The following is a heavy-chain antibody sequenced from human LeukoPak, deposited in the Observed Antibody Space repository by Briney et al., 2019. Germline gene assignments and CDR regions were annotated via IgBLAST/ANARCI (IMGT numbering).Heavy chain of an antibody. J-gene: IGHJ3*02. CDR1: GYTFINYD. CDR2: ISAYSGNT. CDR3: ARPRSPMTRDAFDI. V-gene: IGHV1-18*01. Sequence: ASVNVSCKASGYTFINYDITWVRQAPGQGLEWMGWISAYSGNTNYAQNLQGRVTMTTDTSTSTVYLELRSLRSDDTAVYYCARPRSPMTRDAFDIWGQGTMVTVSS. D-gene: IGHD3-22*01.